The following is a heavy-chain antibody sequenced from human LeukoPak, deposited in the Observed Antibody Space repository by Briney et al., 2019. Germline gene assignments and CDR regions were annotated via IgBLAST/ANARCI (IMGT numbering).Heavy chain of an antibody. CDR3: ARASRDYGDYGGDAFDI. D-gene: IGHD4-17*01. V-gene: IGHV1-8*03. Sequence: GASVKVSCKASGYTFASYDINWVRQATGQGLEWMGWMNPNSGNTGYAQKFQGRVTITRNTSISTAYTELSSLRSEDTAVYYCARASRDYGDYGGDAFDIWGQGTMVTVSS. CDR1: GYTFASYD. CDR2: MNPNSGNT. J-gene: IGHJ3*02.